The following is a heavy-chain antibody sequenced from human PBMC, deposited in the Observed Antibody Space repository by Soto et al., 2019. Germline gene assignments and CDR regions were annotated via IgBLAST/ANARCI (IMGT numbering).Heavy chain of an antibody. J-gene: IGHJ4*02. CDR1: GFTFSSYG. CDR2: ISYDGSNK. Sequence: QVQLVESGGGVVQPGRSLRLSCAASGFTFSSYGMHWVRQAPGKGLEWVAVISYDGSNKYYADSVKGRFTISRDNSKNTLYLQMNSLRAEDTAVYYCAKEGGGYSYGPPHYFDYLGQGTLVTVSS. D-gene: IGHD5-18*01. CDR3: AKEGGGYSYGPPHYFDY. V-gene: IGHV3-30*18.